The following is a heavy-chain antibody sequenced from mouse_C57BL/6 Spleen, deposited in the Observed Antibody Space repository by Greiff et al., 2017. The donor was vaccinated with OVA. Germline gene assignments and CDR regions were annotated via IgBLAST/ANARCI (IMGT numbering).Heavy chain of an antibody. CDR2: IDPEDGET. D-gene: IGHD2-1*01. CDR3: ADGNYDWYFDV. J-gene: IGHJ1*03. Sequence: EVQLVESGAELVKPGASVKLSCTASGFNIKDYYMHWVKQRPEQGLEWIGRIDPEDGETKYAPKFQGKATITADTSSNTAYLQRSSLASEDAAVYYCADGNYDWYFDVWGTGTTVTVSS. V-gene: IGHV14-2*01. CDR1: GFNIKDYY.